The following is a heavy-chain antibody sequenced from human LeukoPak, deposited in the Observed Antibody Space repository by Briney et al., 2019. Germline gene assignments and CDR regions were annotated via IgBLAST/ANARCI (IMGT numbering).Heavy chain of an antibody. V-gene: IGHV3-30*18. CDR3: AKGGGGSGYYTHLDS. J-gene: IGHJ4*02. Sequence: PGRSLRLSCVTTGFTFSKYGMHWVRQAPGKGLEWVAVISYDGNNKYYADSVKGRFTISRDNSKNTLYLQMNSLGTEDSAIYYCAKGGGGSGYYTHLDSWGQGTLVTVSS. CDR1: GFTFSKYG. CDR2: ISYDGNNK. D-gene: IGHD3-3*01.